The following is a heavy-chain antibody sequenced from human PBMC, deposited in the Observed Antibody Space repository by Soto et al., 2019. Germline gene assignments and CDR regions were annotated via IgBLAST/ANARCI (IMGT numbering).Heavy chain of an antibody. J-gene: IGHJ4*02. CDR3: AGSRSAVVAAAPYALAF. Sequence: QVQLVQSGAEVKPPGSSVKVSCRASGGTFSTSTLSWVRQVPGQGLEWMGRIIPLLNITNYAQNFHGRVTIAADKPTRTVNLALSSLRSEATGVYFCAGSRSAVVAAAPYALAFWGQGTLVTVSS. CDR1: GGTFSTST. CDR2: IIPLLNIT. D-gene: IGHD2-15*01. V-gene: IGHV1-69*02.